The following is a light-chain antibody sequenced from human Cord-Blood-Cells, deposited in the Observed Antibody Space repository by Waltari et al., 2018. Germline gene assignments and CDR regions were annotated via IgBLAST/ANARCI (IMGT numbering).Light chain of an antibody. Sequence: QLVLTQSPSASASLGASVKLTSTLSSGHSSYAIAWHQQQPEKGPRYLMKLNSDGSHSKGDGIPDRFSGSSSGAERYLTISSLQSEDEADYYCQTWGTGIRWVFGGGTKLTVL. CDR3: QTWGTGIRWV. CDR2: LNSDGSH. J-gene: IGLJ3*02. CDR1: SGHSSYA. V-gene: IGLV4-69*01.